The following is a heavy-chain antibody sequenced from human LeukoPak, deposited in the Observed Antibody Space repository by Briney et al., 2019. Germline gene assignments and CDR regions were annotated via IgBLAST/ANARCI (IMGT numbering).Heavy chain of an antibody. D-gene: IGHD5-12*01. V-gene: IGHV4-34*01. Sequence: SETLSLTCTVYGGSSSGDYWSWIRQPPGKGLEWIGEINRGGDTSYNPSLKSRVTMSVDTSKNQFSLKLSSVTAADTAVYYCARRYSGYDYRYFDLWGRGTLVTVSS. CDR2: INRGGDT. CDR1: GGSSSGDY. J-gene: IGHJ2*01. CDR3: ARRYSGYDYRYFDL.